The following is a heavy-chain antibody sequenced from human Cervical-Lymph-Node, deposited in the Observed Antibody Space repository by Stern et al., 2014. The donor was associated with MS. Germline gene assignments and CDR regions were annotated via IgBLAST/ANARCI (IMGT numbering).Heavy chain of an antibody. CDR3: ARFPPGPRMAHYLDL. V-gene: IGHV1-18*01. CDR1: GYTFSYYG. Sequence: VQLVESGGEVKKPGASVKVSCKASGYTFSYYGLSWVRQAPGQGLEWMGWISGYNGGHRHAQKVRGKGNMTTDTSTNTAYMEVRSLRSDDTAMYYCARFPPGPRMAHYLDLWGQGALVTVFS. J-gene: IGHJ4*02. CDR2: ISGYNGGH. D-gene: IGHD5-24*01.